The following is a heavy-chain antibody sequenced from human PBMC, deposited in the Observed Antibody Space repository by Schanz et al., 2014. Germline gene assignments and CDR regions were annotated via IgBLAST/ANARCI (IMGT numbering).Heavy chain of an antibody. Sequence: VQLVESGGGLIQPGGSLRLSCAASGFGFSSYSMNWVRQAPGKGLEWVGVISYDGSKKSYADSVKGRFTISRDNSKNTLYLQMNSLRPEDTAVYYCAKYRGYYRVSGSYRELEYWGQGTLVTVSS. CDR2: ISYDGSKK. CDR1: GFGFSSYS. CDR3: AKYRGYYRVSGSYRELEY. J-gene: IGHJ4*02. D-gene: IGHD3-10*01. V-gene: IGHV3-30*18.